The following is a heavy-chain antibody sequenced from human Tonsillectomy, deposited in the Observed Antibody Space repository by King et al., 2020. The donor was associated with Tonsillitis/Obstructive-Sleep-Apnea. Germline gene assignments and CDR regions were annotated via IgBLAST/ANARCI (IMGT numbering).Heavy chain of an antibody. V-gene: IGHV3-48*03. CDR2: ISSSGTFI. CDR1: GFTFSNHE. D-gene: IGHD3-22*01. Sequence: VQLVESGGGLVQPGGSLRLSCAASGFTFSNHEMNWVRQAPGKGLEWVSYISSSGTFIYYADSVKGRFSISRDNAENSLYLQMKSLRAEDTAIYYCASARDYVSSGYCSWGDCWGQGTLVTVSS. CDR3: ASARDYVSSGYCSWGDC. J-gene: IGHJ4*02.